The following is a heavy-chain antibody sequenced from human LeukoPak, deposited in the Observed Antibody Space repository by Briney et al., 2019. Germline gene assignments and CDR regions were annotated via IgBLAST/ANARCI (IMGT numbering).Heavy chain of an antibody. CDR2: IYYSGST. CDR3: ARRIRRASGSYQQTFDY. V-gene: IGHV4-61*01. J-gene: IGHJ4*02. CDR1: GGSVSSGSYY. Sequence: SETLSLTCTVSGGSVSSGSYYWSWIRQPPGKGLEWIGYIYYSGSTNYNPSLKSRVTISVDTSKNQFSLKLSSVTAADTAVYYCARRIRRASGSYQQTFDYWGQGTLVTVSS. D-gene: IGHD1-26*01.